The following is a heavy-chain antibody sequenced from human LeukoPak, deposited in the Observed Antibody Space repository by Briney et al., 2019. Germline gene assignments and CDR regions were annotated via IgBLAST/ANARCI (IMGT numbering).Heavy chain of an antibody. CDR1: GFTFSSYG. Sequence: GGSLRLSCAASGFTFSSYGMHWVRQAPGKGLEWVAVISYDGSNRYYADSVKGRFTISRDNSKNTLYLQMNGLRAEDTAVYYCAKDRGTYYDILTGYLDYWGQGTLVTVSS. J-gene: IGHJ4*02. V-gene: IGHV3-30*18. CDR3: AKDRGTYYDILTGYLDY. CDR2: ISYDGSNR. D-gene: IGHD3-9*01.